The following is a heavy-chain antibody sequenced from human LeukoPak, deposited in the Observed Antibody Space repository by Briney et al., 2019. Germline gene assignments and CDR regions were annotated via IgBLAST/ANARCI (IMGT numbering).Heavy chain of an antibody. CDR3: ARGPYYYDSSVDY. V-gene: IGHV1-46*02. J-gene: IGHJ4*02. D-gene: IGHD3-22*01. CDR1: GYTFNSYY. CDR2: INPSGGST. Sequence: ASVKVSCKASGYTFNSYYVHWVRQAPGQGLEWMGIINPSGGSTNYAQKLQGRVTMTTDTSTSTAYMELRSLRSDDTAVYYCARGPYYYDSSVDYWGQGTLVTVSS.